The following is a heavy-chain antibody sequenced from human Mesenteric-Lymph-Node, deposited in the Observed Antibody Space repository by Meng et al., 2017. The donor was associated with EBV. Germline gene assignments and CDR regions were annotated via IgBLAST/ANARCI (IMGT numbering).Heavy chain of an antibody. CDR1: CGSFSGYN. Sequence: QGQLQLWGAGLLKPSGTLSLTCAVYCGSFSGYNRSWIRPPPGKGLEWIGEINHSGSTNYNPSLKSRVNISVDTSKNQFSLKLSSVTAADTAVYYCARPWLGRFDYWGQGTLVTVSS. V-gene: IGHV4-34*01. CDR2: INHSGST. D-gene: IGHD6-19*01. CDR3: ARPWLGRFDY. J-gene: IGHJ4*02.